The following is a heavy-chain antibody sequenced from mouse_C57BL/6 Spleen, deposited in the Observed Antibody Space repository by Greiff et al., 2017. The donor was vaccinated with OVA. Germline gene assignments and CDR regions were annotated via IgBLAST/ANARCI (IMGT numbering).Heavy chain of an antibody. CDR3: KREVNYAYAMDD. V-gene: IGHV5-9-1*02. J-gene: IGHJ4*01. Sequence: EVQVEESGAGLVKPGGSLKLSCAASGFTFSGYAMTWVRQTPEKRLEWVAYISSSGDYIYYADNVKGRFTISRDHARNPLYLQMSSLKSEDTAMYYCKREVNYAYAMDDWGQGTSVTVSS. CDR2: ISSSGDYI. D-gene: IGHD1-1*02. CDR1: GFTFSGYA.